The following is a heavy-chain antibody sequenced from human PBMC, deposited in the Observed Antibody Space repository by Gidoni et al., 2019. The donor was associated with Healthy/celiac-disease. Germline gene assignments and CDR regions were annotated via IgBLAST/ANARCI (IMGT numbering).Heavy chain of an antibody. CDR3: AKDEIYGGRHHYFDY. V-gene: IGHV3-23*01. D-gene: IGHD4-17*01. J-gene: IGHJ4*02. CDR2: ISGSGGST. CDR1: GFTVSSYA. Sequence: EVQLLESGGGLVQPGGSLRRSCAAAGFTVSSYAMSWVRQAPGKGLEWVSAISGSGGSTYYADSVKGRFTISRDNSKNTLYLQMNSLRAEDTAVYYCAKDEIYGGRHHYFDYWGQGTLVTVSS.